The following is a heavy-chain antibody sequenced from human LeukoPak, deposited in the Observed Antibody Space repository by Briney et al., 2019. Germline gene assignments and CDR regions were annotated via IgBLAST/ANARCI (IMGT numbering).Heavy chain of an antibody. CDR2: IYWNDDI. Sequence: SGPTLVKPTQTLTLTCIFSGFSLSTSGVGVGWIRQPPGKALEWLAIIYWNDDIRYSPSLKSRLTITKDTSKNQVVLTMTNMDPLDTATYYCAHRRWYYYDSNGYYLANWGQGTQVTVSS. CDR3: AHRRWYYYDSNGYYLAN. V-gene: IGHV2-5*01. D-gene: IGHD3-22*01. J-gene: IGHJ4*02. CDR1: GFSLSTSGVG.